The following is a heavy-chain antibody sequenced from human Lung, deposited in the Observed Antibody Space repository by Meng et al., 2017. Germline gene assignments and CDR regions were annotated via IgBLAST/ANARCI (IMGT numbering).Heavy chain of an antibody. CDR2: IKSKTDGETP. V-gene: IGHV3-15*01. CDR3: NWNDLGDY. CDR1: GFYFPDAW. D-gene: IGHD1-1*01. Sequence: DEYGGCCAKSGDYLALSWDTSGFYFPDAWMSWARQAPGKGLGWVARIKSKTDGETPDYAAPVKGRFTISRDDSKNRLYLQMNSLKTEDTAVYYCNWNDLGDYWGQGALVTVSS. J-gene: IGHJ4*02.